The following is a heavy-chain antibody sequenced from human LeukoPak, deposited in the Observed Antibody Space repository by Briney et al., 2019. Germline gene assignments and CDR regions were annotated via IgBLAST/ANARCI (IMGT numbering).Heavy chain of an antibody. CDR3: ARDYKYGSGPIPWFDP. D-gene: IGHD3-10*01. CDR1: GGSISSSSYY. Sequence: IPSETLSLTCTVSGGSISSSSYYWGWIRQPPGKGLEWIGSIYYSGSTYYNPSLKSRVTISVDTTKNQFSLKLSSVTAADTAVYYCARDYKYGSGPIPWFDPWGQGTLVTVSS. J-gene: IGHJ5*02. CDR2: IYYSGST. V-gene: IGHV4-39*07.